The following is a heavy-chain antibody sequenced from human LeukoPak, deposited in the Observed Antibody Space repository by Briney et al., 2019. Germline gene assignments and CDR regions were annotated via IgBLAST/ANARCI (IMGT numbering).Heavy chain of an antibody. CDR3: AADHGRYEGAFGL. D-gene: IGHD5-12*01. CDR1: GGSVSSGSFY. Sequence: PSETLSLICTVFGGSVSSGSFYWSWIRQPPGKGLEYIGYVHTSGTDYNPSLRSRLPIPVDTSENQLSMKLSSVTASDTAVYYCAADHGRYEGAFGLWGQGTMVTVSS. J-gene: IGHJ3*01. V-gene: IGHV4-61*01. CDR2: VHTSGT.